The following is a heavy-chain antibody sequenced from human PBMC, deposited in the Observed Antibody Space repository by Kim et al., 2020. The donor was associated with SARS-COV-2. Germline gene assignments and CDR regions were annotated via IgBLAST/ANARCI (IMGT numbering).Heavy chain of an antibody. CDR3: ARARSGSYIDWFDP. CDR2: ISYDGSNK. J-gene: IGHJ5*02. V-gene: IGHV3-30*04. D-gene: IGHD3-10*01. CDR1: GFTFSSYA. Sequence: GGSLRLSCAASGFTFSSYAMHWVRQAPGKGLEWVAVISYDGSNKYYADSVKGRFTISRDNSKNTLYLQMNSLRAEDTAVYYCARARSGSYIDWFDPWGQGTLPTVSS.